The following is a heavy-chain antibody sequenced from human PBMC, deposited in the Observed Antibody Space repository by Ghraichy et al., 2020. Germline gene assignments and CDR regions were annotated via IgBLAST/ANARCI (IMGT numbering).Heavy chain of an antibody. CDR3: TTDRWDHTAYFDY. CDR1: GFTFSNAW. CDR2: VKSKTDGGTT. V-gene: IGHV3-15*01. Sequence: GGSLRLSCAASGFTFSNAWMSWVRQAPGKGLEWVGRVKSKTDGGTTEYAAPVKGRFTISRDDSKNTLYLQMNSLKTDDTAVYYCTTDRWDHTAYFDYWGQGTLVTVSS. J-gene: IGHJ4*02. D-gene: IGHD1-26*01.